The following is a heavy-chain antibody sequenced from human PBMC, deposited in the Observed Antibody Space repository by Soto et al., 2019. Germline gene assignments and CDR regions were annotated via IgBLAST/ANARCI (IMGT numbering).Heavy chain of an antibody. CDR2: VHHSRGS. D-gene: IGHD3-10*01. Sequence: QVQLQESGPGLVKPSETLSLSCTVSNGSISNYYGRWSRQPPGKGMELFGYVHHSRGSFYNPSLQSRVAKARGTSKSQFALKLTPLNATDPAVYYCARQGFGALHGIVDGWGQGITVTVSS. CDR3: ARQGFGALHGIVDG. J-gene: IGHJ6*01. V-gene: IGHV4-59*08. CDR1: NGSISNYY.